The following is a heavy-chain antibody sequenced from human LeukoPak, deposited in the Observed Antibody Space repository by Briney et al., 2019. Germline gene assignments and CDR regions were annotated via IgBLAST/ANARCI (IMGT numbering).Heavy chain of an antibody. V-gene: IGHV3-7*04. D-gene: IGHD5-12*01. CDR3: VRGRDIVATAPYYYYGMDV. Sequence: GGSLRLSCAASGFSFSSYAMSWVRLAPGKGLEWVANIWQGESGAHYVDSVTGRFIISGDSAKTSLYLQMNNLRAEDSAVYYCVRGRDIVATAPYYYYGMDVWGQGTTVTVSS. CDR2: IWQGESGA. J-gene: IGHJ6*02. CDR1: GFSFSSYA.